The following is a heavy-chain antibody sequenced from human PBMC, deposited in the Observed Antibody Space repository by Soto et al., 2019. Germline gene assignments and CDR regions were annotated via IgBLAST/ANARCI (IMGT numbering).Heavy chain of an antibody. V-gene: IGHV3-30*03. Sequence: QVQLVESGGGVVQPGRSLRLSCAVSGFTVSTYGMHWVRQAPGKGLEWVAVISRDGGTKYYADSVKGRFTISRDNSRNTLFLEMNSLRVDDLPLYYCPCDVPSRYWLQGTLLTVSS. J-gene: IGHJ4*02. D-gene: IGHD2-21*01. CDR2: ISRDGGTK. CDR3: PCDVPSRY. CDR1: GFTVSTYG.